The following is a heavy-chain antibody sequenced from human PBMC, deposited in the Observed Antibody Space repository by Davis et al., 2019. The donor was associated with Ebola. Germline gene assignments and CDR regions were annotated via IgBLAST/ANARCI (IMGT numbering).Heavy chain of an antibody. V-gene: IGHV4-30-4*01. CDR2: IYYSGST. J-gene: IGHJ3*01. D-gene: IGHD5-18*01. CDR1: GGSISSGDYY. CDR3: ATVDPALVSAFDV. Sequence: LRLSCTVSGGSISSGDYYWSWIRQPPGKGLEWIGYIYYSGSTYYNPSLKRRLTISVDTSKNQFSLRLSSVTAADTAVYYCATVDPALVSAFDVWGQGTMVTVSS.